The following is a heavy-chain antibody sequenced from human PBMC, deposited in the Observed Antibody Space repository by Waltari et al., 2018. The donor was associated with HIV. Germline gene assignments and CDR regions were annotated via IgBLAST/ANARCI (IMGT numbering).Heavy chain of an antibody. D-gene: IGHD3-22*01. Sequence: QVPLLESGGGVVQPGRSLRPSCGSSGFTFRSYDMHWVRQAPGKGLEWVAVISYDGSNKYYADSVKGRFTISRDNSKNTLYLQMNSLRAEDTAVYYCARDQTMTRAFDIWGQGTMVTVSS. CDR3: ARDQTMTRAFDI. J-gene: IGHJ3*02. CDR1: GFTFRSYD. V-gene: IGHV3-30*01. CDR2: ISYDGSNK.